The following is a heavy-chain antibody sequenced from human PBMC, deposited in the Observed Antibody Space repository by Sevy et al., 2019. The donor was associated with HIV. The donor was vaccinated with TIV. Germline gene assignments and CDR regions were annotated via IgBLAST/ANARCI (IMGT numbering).Heavy chain of an antibody. J-gene: IGHJ4*02. CDR3: AKGRQLVSGRFGTYFDS. CDR1: GFPVSSNY. V-gene: IGHV3-66*01. CDR2: MYSDGST. D-gene: IGHD6-13*01. Sequence: GGSLRLSCAASGFPVSSNYMSWVRQAPGKGLEWVSVMYSDGSTYHADSVKGRFTISRDNSKNTLYLQMNSLRAEDTAVYYCAKGRQLVSGRFGTYFDSWGQGTLVTVSS.